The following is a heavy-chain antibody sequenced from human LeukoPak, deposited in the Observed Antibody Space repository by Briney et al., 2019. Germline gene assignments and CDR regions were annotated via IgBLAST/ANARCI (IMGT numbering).Heavy chain of an antibody. CDR3: ARARAGSGGIDY. CDR1: GYSISSGYY. D-gene: IGHD3-10*01. V-gene: IGHV4-38-2*02. Sequence: SETLSLTCTVSGYSISSGYYWDWIRQPPGKGLEWIGSIYHSGSTYYNPSLKSRVTISVDTSKSQFSLRLNSVTAADTAIYYCARARAGSGGIDYWGQGTLVTVSS. J-gene: IGHJ4*02. CDR2: IYHSGST.